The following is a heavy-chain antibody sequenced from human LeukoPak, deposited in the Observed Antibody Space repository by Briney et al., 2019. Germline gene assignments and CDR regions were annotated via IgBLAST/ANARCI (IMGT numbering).Heavy chain of an antibody. Sequence: PSETLSLTCAVYGGSFSGYYWSWIRQPPGKGLEWIGEINRSGSTNYNPSLKSRVTISVDTSKNQFSLKLSSVTAADTAVYYCATVSLRMVRGVVDYWGQGTLVNGFS. D-gene: IGHD3-10*01. V-gene: IGHV4-34*01. CDR3: ATVSLRMVRGVVDY. CDR2: INRSGST. J-gene: IGHJ4*02. CDR1: GGSFSGYY.